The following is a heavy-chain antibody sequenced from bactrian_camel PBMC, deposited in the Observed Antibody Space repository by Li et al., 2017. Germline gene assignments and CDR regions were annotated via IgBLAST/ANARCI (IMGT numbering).Heavy chain of an antibody. CDR1: GITTSSYA. J-gene: IGHJ6*01. V-gene: IGHV3S55*01. D-gene: IGHD7*01. CDR2: IGGAGST. CDR3: AAARGGTFYDPLYADFTS. Sequence: QLVESGGGSVQAGGSLRLSCAASGITTSSYAMAWFRQAPGKEREGVAAIGGAGSTRYADSVKGRFTLSRDSSKNTLYLQMDNLQPEDTAMYVCAAARGGTFYDPLYADFTSWGQGTQVTVAS.